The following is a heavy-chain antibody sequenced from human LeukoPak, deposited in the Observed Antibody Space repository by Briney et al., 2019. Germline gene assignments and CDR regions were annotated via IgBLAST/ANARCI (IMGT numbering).Heavy chain of an antibody. Sequence: GGSLRLSCAASGFTVSTNYMSWVRQAPGKGLEWVSVIYTDGSTHYADSVKGRFTISRDNSKNALYLQMNSLRAEDTAVYYCAKLSWRELLSDDFDYWAREPWSPSPQ. D-gene: IGHD1-26*01. CDR1: GFTVSTNY. J-gene: IGHJ4*02. CDR3: AKLSWRELLSDDFDY. CDR2: IYTDGST. V-gene: IGHV3-53*01.